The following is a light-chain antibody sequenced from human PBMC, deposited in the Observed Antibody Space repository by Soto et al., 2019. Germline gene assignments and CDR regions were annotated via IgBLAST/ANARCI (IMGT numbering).Light chain of an antibody. V-gene: IGKV1-39*01. CDR3: EQSYSTPST. J-gene: IGKJ1*01. Sequence: DIQMTQSPSSLSASVGDRVTITCRASQRISNYLNWYQQKPGKAPKLLIYAASSLQSGVPSRLSGSGSGTDFAVTISSLQPEDFETYYCEQSYSTPSTFGLGTKVEIK. CDR2: AAS. CDR1: QRISNY.